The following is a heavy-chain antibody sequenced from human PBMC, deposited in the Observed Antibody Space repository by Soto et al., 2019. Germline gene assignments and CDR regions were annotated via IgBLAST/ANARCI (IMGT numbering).Heavy chain of an antibody. D-gene: IGHD3-10*01. Sequence: SETLSLTCTVSGGSISSYYLSWIRQPPGKGLEWIGYIYYSGSTNYNPSLKSRVTISVDTSKNQFSLKLSSVTAADTAVYYCARGSVVRGVDYWGQGTLVTVSS. CDR2: IYYSGST. V-gene: IGHV4-59*01. CDR1: GGSISSYY. J-gene: IGHJ4*02. CDR3: ARGSVVRGVDY.